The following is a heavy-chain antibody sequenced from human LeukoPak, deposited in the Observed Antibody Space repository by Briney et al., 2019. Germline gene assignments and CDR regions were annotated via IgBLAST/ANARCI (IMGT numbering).Heavy chain of an antibody. CDR1: GYTFTGYY. CDR2: INPNSCDT. V-gene: IGHV1-2*02. J-gene: IGHJ4*02. CDR3: ARIAAAVAATPFDY. D-gene: IGHD6-19*01. Sequence: GASVNVSCKASGYTFTGYYMHWVRQAPGQGREWMGWINPNSCDTNYAQKFQGRVTMTRDTSISTAYMELRRLRLYDTAVYYCARIAAAVAATPFDYWGQGTLVTVSS.